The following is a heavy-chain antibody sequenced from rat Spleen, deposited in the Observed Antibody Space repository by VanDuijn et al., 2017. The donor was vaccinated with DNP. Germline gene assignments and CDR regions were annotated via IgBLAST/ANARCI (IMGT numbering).Heavy chain of an antibody. CDR3: TADTTNYY. J-gene: IGHJ2*01. V-gene: IGHV5S13*01. CDR2: ITSGDPHT. D-gene: IGHD1-6*01. Sequence: EVQLVESGGGLVQPGRSLKFSCVVSGFTFSNYDMAWIRQVPGKGLEWIASITSGDPHTYYPDSVKGRFTISRDNAQNTLYLQMNSLRSEDTATYYCTADTTNYYWGQGVMVTVSS. CDR1: GFTFSNYD.